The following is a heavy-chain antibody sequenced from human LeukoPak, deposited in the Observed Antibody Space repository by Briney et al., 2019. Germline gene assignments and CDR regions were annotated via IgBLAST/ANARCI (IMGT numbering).Heavy chain of an antibody. CDR2: IKQAGSES. Sequence: GGSLRLSCAASGFTVSSNYMSWVRQAPGKGLEWVANIKQAGSESSYVDSVKGRFTISRDNAKNSLYLQINSLRAEDTAVYYCARVGAARFIAVAGGGYYFDYWGQGTLVTVSS. J-gene: IGHJ4*02. D-gene: IGHD6-19*01. CDR3: ARVGAARFIAVAGGGYYFDY. CDR1: GFTVSSNY. V-gene: IGHV3-7*01.